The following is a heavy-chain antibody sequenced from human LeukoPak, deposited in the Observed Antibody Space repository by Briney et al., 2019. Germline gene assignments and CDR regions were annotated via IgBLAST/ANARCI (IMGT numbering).Heavy chain of an antibody. CDR2: IYYSGST. CDR1: GGSISSGGYY. J-gene: IGHJ4*02. CDR3: ARVVVGAHFDY. D-gene: IGHD1-26*01. Sequence: TSQTLSLTCTVSGGSISSGGYYWSWIRQHPGKGLEWIGYIYYSGSTYYNPSLKSRVTISVDTSKNQFSLKLSSVTAADTAVYYCARVVVGAHFDYWGQGTLVTVSS. V-gene: IGHV4-31*03.